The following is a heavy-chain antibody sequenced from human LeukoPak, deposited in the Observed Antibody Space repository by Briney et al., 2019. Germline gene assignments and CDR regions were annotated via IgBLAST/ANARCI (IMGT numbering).Heavy chain of an antibody. Sequence: SVKVSCKASGCTFTSYTISWVRQAPGQGLEWMGRIIPILGIANYAQKFQGRVTITADKSTSTAYMELSSLRSEDTAVYYCASGSQNSGFDYWGQGTLVTVSS. CDR2: IIPILGIA. CDR1: GCTFTSYT. CDR3: ASGSQNSGFDY. J-gene: IGHJ4*02. V-gene: IGHV1-69*02.